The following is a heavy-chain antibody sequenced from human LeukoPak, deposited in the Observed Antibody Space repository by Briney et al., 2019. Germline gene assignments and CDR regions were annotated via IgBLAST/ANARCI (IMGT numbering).Heavy chain of an antibody. Sequence: PSKTLSLTCAVSGGSFSGYYWSWIRQPPGKGLEWIGEINHSGGTNFNPSLKSRVTISVDTAKNQFSLRLKSVTAADTAVYYCASGSGSPQHYYYYGMDVWGQGTTVTVSS. V-gene: IGHV4-34*01. D-gene: IGHD3-10*01. J-gene: IGHJ6*02. CDR1: GGSFSGYY. CDR3: ASGSGSPQHYYYYGMDV. CDR2: INHSGGT.